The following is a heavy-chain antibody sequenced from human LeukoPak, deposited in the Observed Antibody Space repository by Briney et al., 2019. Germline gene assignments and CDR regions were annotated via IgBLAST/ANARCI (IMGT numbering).Heavy chain of an antibody. J-gene: IGHJ6*02. Sequence: SETLSLTCTVSGXSISSYYWSWIRQPPGKGLEWIGYIYYSGSTNYNPSLKSRVTISVDTSKNQFSLKLSSVTAADTAVYYCARAQRGSSGYYYYYYGMDVWGQGTTVTVSS. CDR2: IYYSGST. CDR1: GXSISSYY. D-gene: IGHD3-22*01. V-gene: IGHV4-59*01. CDR3: ARAQRGSSGYYYYYYGMDV.